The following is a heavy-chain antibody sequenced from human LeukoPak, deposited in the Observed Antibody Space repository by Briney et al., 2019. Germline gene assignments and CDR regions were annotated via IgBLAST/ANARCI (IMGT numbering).Heavy chain of an antibody. CDR3: ARVEMAIGSPDD. Sequence: ASVKVSCKASGYTFTSYDINWVRQATGQGLEWMGWMNPNSGNTGYAQKFQGRVTMTRNTSISTAYMELSSLRSEDTAVYYCARVEMAIGSPDDWGQGTLVTVSS. CDR1: GYTFTSYD. D-gene: IGHD5-24*01. CDR2: MNPNSGNT. J-gene: IGHJ4*02. V-gene: IGHV1-8*01.